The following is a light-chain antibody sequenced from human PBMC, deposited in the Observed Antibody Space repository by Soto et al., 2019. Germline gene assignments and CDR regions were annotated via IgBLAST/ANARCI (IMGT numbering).Light chain of an antibody. CDR2: AAF. CDR1: QGIGTY. CDR3: QQVNSYPQT. J-gene: IGKJ5*01. V-gene: IGKV1-9*01. Sequence: IQFTQSPSSLSASVGDRVTNSLPASQGIGTYLAWYQQKPGKAPKLLIYAAFTLHSGVPARFSGSRSGTDFTLTISSLQPEDFATYYCQQVNSYPQTFGQGTRREIK.